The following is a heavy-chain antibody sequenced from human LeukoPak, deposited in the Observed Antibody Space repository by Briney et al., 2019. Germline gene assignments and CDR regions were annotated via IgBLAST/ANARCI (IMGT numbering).Heavy chain of an antibody. D-gene: IGHD3-22*01. V-gene: IGHV1-3*01. CDR3: AREQGSSGYSAFDY. CDR1: GYTFTSYA. Sequence: GASVKVSCKASGYTFTSYAMHWVRQAPGQRLEWMGWINAGNGNTKYSQKFQGRVTITRDTSASTAYMELSGLRSEDTAVYYCAREQGSSGYSAFDYWGQGTLVTVSS. J-gene: IGHJ4*02. CDR2: INAGNGNT.